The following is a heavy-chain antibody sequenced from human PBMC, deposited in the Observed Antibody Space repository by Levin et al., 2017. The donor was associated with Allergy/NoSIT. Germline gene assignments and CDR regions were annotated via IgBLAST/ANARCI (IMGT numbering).Heavy chain of an antibody. CDR2: ISFDGSNE. V-gene: IGHV3-30*03. Sequence: GGSLRLSCAASGFTFSSYAMHWVRQAPGKGLEWVAVISFDGSNEYYADSVKGRFTISRDNFKNTLYLLINSLRAEDTALYFCASSYCRGGNCPCFDYWGQGTLVTVSP. J-gene: IGHJ4*02. CDR1: GFTFSSYA. D-gene: IGHD2-15*01. CDR3: ASSYCRGGNCPCFDY.